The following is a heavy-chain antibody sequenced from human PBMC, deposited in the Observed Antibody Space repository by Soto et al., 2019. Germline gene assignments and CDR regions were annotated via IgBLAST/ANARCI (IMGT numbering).Heavy chain of an antibody. Sequence: EVQLVESGGGLVQPGESLRLSCAASGFTLSGYWMNWVRQAPGKGLEWVANIKQDGSEKNYVDSVKGRFTISRDNAKNTLSLQMNSLRAEDTAGYYCLVTTSVFSIWGQGTMVTVSS. CDR2: IKQDGSEK. J-gene: IGHJ3*02. CDR1: GFTLSGYW. V-gene: IGHV3-7*01. CDR3: LVTTSVFSI. D-gene: IGHD4-17*01.